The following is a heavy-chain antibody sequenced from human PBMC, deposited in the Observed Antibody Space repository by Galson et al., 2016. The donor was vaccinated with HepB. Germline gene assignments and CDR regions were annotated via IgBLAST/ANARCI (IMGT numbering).Heavy chain of an antibody. CDR2: IDWDDDE. D-gene: IGHD4-11*01. V-gene: IGHV2-70*11. CDR1: GFSLSTSGMC. Sequence: PALVKPTQTLMLTCTFSGFSLSTSGMCLSWIRQSPGKALEWLARIDWDDDEYYSTSLKTRLNISKDTSSNQVVLAMTNMDPVDTATYYCVRTSHDKDGLQSDSDHWGQGTLVTVSS. J-gene: IGHJ4*02. CDR3: VRTSHDKDGLQSDSDH.